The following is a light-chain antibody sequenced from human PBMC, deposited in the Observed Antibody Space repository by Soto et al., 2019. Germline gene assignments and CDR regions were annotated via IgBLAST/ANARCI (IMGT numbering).Light chain of an antibody. CDR2: GAS. J-gene: IGKJ5*01. CDR3: QQRSNWPPIT. V-gene: IGKV3-11*01. CDR1: QSVSSN. Sequence: EIVMTQSPATLSVSPGERATLSFRASQSVSSNLAWYQQKPGQAPRLLIYGASNRATGVPARFSGSGSGTDFTLTISSLEPEDFAVYYCQQRSNWPPITFGQGTRLEIK.